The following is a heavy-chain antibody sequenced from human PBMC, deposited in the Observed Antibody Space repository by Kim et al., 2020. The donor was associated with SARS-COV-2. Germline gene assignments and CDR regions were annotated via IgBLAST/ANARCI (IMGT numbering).Heavy chain of an antibody. J-gene: IGHJ4*02. CDR3: ATAGGPYYYDSSGYYVY. D-gene: IGHD3-22*01. V-gene: IGHV3-23*01. Sequence: VKGRFTITRDNSKNTLYLQMNSLRAEDTAVYYCATAGGPYYYDSSGYYVYWGQGTLVTVSS.